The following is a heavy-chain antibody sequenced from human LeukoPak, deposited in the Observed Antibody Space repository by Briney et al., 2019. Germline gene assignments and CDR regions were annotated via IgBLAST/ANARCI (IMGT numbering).Heavy chain of an antibody. CDR1: GYTFTTYG. CDR3: ARSRPPLGYYDFWSGYSNLYYYGMDV. CDR2: ISAYNGNT. Sequence: ASVQVSCHASGYTFTTYGISCVRQAPGQGLEWMGWISAYNGNTNYTQKLQGRVTMTTDTSTSTDYMELRSLSSDDTAVYYCARSRPPLGYYDFWSGYSNLYYYGMDVWGQGTTVTVSS. D-gene: IGHD3-3*01. V-gene: IGHV1-18*01. J-gene: IGHJ6*02.